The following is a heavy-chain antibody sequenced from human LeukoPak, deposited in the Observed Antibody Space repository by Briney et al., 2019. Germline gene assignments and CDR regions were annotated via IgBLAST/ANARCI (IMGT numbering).Heavy chain of an antibody. J-gene: IGHJ2*01. V-gene: IGHV3-21*01. Sequence: GGSLRLSGAASGFTFCSFRMMWLRPAPGKGLVGCLSISSCSSYIYYANSLKGRFTISRENAKNSLYLQMNSLGAEDTAMYYCARGATVTTDWYFDIWGRGTLVTVSS. CDR3: ARGATVTTDWYFDI. CDR1: GFTFCSFR. CDR2: ISSCSSYI. D-gene: IGHD4-17*01.